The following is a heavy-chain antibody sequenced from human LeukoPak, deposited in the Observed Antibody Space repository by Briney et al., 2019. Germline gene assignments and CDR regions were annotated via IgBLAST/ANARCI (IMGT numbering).Heavy chain of an antibody. V-gene: IGHV4-4*07. D-gene: IGHD3-10*01. CDR1: GGSISSYY. CDR2: MYTSGST. J-gene: IGHJ5*02. CDR3: ARERAPHYGSGSYKAFS. Sequence: PSETLSLTCTVFGGSISSYYWSWIRQPAGKGLEWIGRMYTSGSTNYNPSLKSRVTMSVDTSKNQFSLKLSSVTAADTAVYYCARERAPHYGSGSYKAFSWGQGTLVTVSS.